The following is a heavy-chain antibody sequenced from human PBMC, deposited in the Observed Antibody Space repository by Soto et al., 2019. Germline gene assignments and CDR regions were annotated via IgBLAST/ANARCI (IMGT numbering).Heavy chain of an antibody. CDR1: GFTLGSYW. V-gene: IGHV3-7*01. CDR3: ARDLTVTRGCTSPSCYYDALDI. CDR2: IQEDGSGK. J-gene: IGHJ3*02. D-gene: IGHD2-2*01. Sequence: EVQLVESGGGLVQPGGSLRLSCAASGFTLGSYWMSWVRQAPGMGPEWVSNIQEDGSGKYYVDSVEGRFTFSRDNAKNAVFLQMNRLRAEDTAVYYCARDLTVTRGCTSPSCYYDALDIWGQGTMVTVSS.